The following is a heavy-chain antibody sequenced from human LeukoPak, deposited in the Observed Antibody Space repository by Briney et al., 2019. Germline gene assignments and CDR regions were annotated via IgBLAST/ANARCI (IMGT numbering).Heavy chain of an antibody. CDR2: ISGSGYST. J-gene: IGHJ4*02. Sequence: GGSLRLSCAASGFTFSSYALSWVRQAPGKGLEWVSAISGSGYSTFYADSVTGRFTISRDNSKNTSYLQLNSLRAEDTAVYYCAKCYFDISGHPGHFDSWGQGALVTVSS. CDR1: GFTFSSYA. D-gene: IGHD3-22*01. V-gene: IGHV3-23*01. CDR3: AKCYFDISGHPGHFDS.